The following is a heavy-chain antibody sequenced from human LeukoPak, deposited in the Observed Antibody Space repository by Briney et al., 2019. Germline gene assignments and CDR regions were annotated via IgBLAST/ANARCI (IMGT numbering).Heavy chain of an antibody. Sequence: GGSLRLSCATSGFTFSSYAMSWVRQAPGTGLQWVTAIIGSGDYTYYADSVRGRFTISRDNSKNTLYLEMNSLRAEDTAVYYCAKGYCTSTSCYTSNGIDHWGPGTLVTVSS. CDR1: GFTFSSYA. D-gene: IGHD2-2*02. CDR3: AKGYCTSTSCYTSNGIDH. J-gene: IGHJ4*02. CDR2: IIGSGDYT. V-gene: IGHV3-23*01.